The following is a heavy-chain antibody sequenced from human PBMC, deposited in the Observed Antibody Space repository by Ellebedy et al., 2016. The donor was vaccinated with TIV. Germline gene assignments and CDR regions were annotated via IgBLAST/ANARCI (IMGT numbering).Heavy chain of an antibody. V-gene: IGHV1-2*02. CDR2: INPNSGGT. J-gene: IGHJ5*02. D-gene: IGHD5/OR15-5a*01. CDR1: GYTFTGYY. CDR3: TRDSGVDAALTP. Sequence: AASVKVSCKAFGYTFTGYYMHWVRQAPGQGLAWMGWINPNSGGTFFAQKFQGRVTMTRDTSISTAYMELRSLRSDDPAVYFCTRDSGVDAALTPWGQGTLVTVSS.